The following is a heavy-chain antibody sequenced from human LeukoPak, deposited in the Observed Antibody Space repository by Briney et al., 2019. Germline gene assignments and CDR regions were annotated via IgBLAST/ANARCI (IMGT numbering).Heavy chain of an antibody. V-gene: IGHV4-39*01. Sequence: KPSETRSLTCTLSGRSLSSIRYYCGWIRQPPAKGLERFVSIYYSGSTYYKQSVKSRVTISGDTSKNSLYLRLSYVRAADTAVYYCARVYCSSGTCSFDYWGQGTLVTVPS. CDR1: GRSLSSIRYY. J-gene: IGHJ4*02. CDR3: ARVYCSSGTCSFDY. CDR2: IYYSGST. D-gene: IGHD2-15*01.